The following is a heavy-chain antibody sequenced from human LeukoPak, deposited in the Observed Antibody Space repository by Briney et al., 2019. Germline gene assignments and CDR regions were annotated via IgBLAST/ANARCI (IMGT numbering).Heavy chain of an antibody. Sequence: ASVKVSCKASGYTFTGYYMRWVRQAPGQGLEWMGWINPNSGDTNYAQKFQGRVTMTRDTSISTAYMELSRLRSDDTAVYYCLFCSGSYYYYYYGMDLWGQGTTITVSS. CDR2: INPNSGDT. V-gene: IGHV1-2*02. D-gene: IGHD3-10*02. CDR3: LFCSGSYYYYYYGMDL. CDR1: GYTFTGYY. J-gene: IGHJ6*02.